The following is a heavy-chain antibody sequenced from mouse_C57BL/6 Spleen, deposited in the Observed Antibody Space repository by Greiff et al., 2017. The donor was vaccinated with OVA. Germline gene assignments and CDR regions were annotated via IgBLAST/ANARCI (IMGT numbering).Heavy chain of an antibody. J-gene: IGHJ4*01. V-gene: IGHV1-59*01. CDR3: ARCGNLYAMDY. D-gene: IGHD2-1*01. CDR1: GYTFTSYW. CDR2: IDPSDSYT. Sequence: VQLQQPGAELVRPGTSVKLSCKASGYTFTSYWMHWVQQRPGQGLEWIGVIDPSDSYTNYNQKFKGKATLTVDTSSSTAYMPLSSLTSEDAAVYYWARCGNLYAMDYWGQGTAVTVAS.